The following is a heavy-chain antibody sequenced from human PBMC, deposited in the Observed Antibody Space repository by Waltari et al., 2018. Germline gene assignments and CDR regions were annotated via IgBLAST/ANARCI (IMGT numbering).Heavy chain of an antibody. D-gene: IGHD6-19*01. Sequence: EVQLVESGGGLVKPGGSLRLSCAASGFTFSSYSMNWVRQAPGKGLEWVSSISSSSSYIYYADSVKGRFTSSRDNAKNSLYLQMNSLRAEDTAVYYCAREAVAGTNYWGQGTLVTVSS. CDR3: AREAVAGTNY. CDR1: GFTFSSYS. J-gene: IGHJ4*02. V-gene: IGHV3-21*01. CDR2: ISSSSSYI.